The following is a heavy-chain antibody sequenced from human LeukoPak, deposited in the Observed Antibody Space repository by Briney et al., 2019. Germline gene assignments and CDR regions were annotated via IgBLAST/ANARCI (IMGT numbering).Heavy chain of an antibody. CDR3: ARGGASSSWFIDY. J-gene: IGHJ4*02. V-gene: IGHV3-66*01. CDR1: GFTVSSNY. D-gene: IGHD6-13*01. CDR2: ISGGGGTT. Sequence: SGGSLRLSCAASGFTVSSNYMSWVRQAPGKGLEWVSAISGGGGTTYYTDSVKGRFTISRDNSKNTLYLQMNSLRAEDTAVYYCARGGASSSWFIDYWGQGTLVTVSS.